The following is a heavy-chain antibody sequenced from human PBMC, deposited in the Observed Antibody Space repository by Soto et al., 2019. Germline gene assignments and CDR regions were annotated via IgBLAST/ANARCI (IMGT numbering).Heavy chain of an antibody. CDR1: GGSISSGGYY. CDR2: IYYSGST. CDR3: ARDIMVRGPNNWFDP. J-gene: IGHJ5*02. D-gene: IGHD3-10*01. Sequence: QVQLQESGPGLVKPSQTLSLTCTVSGGSISSGGYYWSWIRQHPGKGLEWIGYIYYSGSTYYNPSLKIRVTISVDTSKNQFSLKLSSVTAADTAVYYCARDIMVRGPNNWFDPWGQGTLVTVSS. V-gene: IGHV4-31*03.